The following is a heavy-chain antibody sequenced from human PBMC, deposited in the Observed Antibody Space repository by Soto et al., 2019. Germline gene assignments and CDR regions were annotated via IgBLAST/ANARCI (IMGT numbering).Heavy chain of an antibody. J-gene: IGHJ5*02. CDR3: ARAHSQYYDFWSGYSWFAP. CDR2: MNPNSGTT. Sequence: QVQLVQSGAEVMKPGASVKVSCKASGYTFSSYDINWVRQATGQGLEWLGWMNPNSGTTGYAQKFQGRVTMTRNTSISTAYMELSSLRSEDTAVYYCARAHSQYYDFWSGYSWFAPWGQGTLVTVSS. V-gene: IGHV1-8*01. D-gene: IGHD3-3*01. CDR1: GYTFSSYD.